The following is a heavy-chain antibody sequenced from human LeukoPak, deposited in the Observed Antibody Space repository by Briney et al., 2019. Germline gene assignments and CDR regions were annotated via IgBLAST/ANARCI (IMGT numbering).Heavy chain of an antibody. D-gene: IGHD2-15*01. CDR2: IYTSGST. V-gene: IGHV4-4*07. CDR1: GGSISSYY. CDR3: ARVDGSCSGGSCPSGNWFDP. J-gene: IGHJ5*02. Sequence: SETLSLTCTVSGGSISSYYWSWIRQPPGKGLEWIGRIYTSGSTNYNPSLKSRVTMSVDTSKNQFSLKLSSVTAADTAVYYCARVDGSCSGGSCPSGNWFDPWGQGTLVTVSS.